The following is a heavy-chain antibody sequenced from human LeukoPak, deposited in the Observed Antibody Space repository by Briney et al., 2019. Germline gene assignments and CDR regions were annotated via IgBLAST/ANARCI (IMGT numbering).Heavy chain of an antibody. J-gene: IGHJ5*02. CDR3: ARLGEEWLVHNWFDP. Sequence: GESLRITCKGSGYSFANYWITWVRQMPGKGLEWMGRIDPRDSYSNYSPSFQGHVTISVDKSINTVYLHWNTLKPSDTAMYYCARLGEEWLVHNWFDPWGQGTLVTVSS. CDR2: IDPRDSYS. V-gene: IGHV5-10-1*01. CDR1: GYSFANYW. D-gene: IGHD6-19*01.